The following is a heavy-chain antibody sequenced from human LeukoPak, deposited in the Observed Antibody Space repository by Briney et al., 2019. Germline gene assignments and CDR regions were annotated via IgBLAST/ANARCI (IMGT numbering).Heavy chain of an antibody. D-gene: IGHD6-19*01. CDR3: ATGPVAGPYYYGMDV. CDR1: GYTLTELS. V-gene: IGHV1-24*01. CDR2: FDPEDGET. J-gene: IGHJ6*02. Sequence: ASVNVSCKVSGYTLTELSMHWVRQAPGKGLEWMGGFDPEDGETIYAQTFQGRVTMTEDTSTDTAYMELSSLRSEDTAVYYCATGPVAGPYYYGMDVWGQGTTVTVSS.